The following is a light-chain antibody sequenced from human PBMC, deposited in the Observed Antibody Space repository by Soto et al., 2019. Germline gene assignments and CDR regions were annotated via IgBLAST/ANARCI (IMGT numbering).Light chain of an antibody. CDR2: AAS. CDR1: QGICTY. V-gene: IGKV1-9*01. Sequence: QLTPSPSSPSSAVGARVPITCRASQGICTYLAWYQQKPGKAPKLLIYAASSLQRGVPSRFSGSGSGTDFTLTISGLQSEDFATYYCQQYYIYLFTLGQGTRLEIK. J-gene: IGKJ5*01. CDR3: QQYYIYLFT.